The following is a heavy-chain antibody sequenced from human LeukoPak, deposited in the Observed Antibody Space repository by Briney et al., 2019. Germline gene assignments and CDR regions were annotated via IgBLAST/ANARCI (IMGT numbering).Heavy chain of an antibody. V-gene: IGHV3-48*03. CDR2: IGRSGFTI. Sequence: GGSLRLSCAASGFTFSSYEMNWVRQAPGKGLEWVSYIGRSGFTIYYADSVKGRFTISRDNAKNSLYLQMNSLRAEDTAVYYCARDTSVSSHFDYWGQGTLVTVSS. J-gene: IGHJ4*02. CDR1: GFTFSSYE. CDR3: ARDTSVSSHFDY. D-gene: IGHD2-2*01.